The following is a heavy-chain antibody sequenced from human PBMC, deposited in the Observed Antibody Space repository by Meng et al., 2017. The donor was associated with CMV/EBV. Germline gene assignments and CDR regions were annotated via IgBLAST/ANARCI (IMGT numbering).Heavy chain of an antibody. D-gene: IGHD5-18*01. V-gene: IGHV5-51*01. CDR2: IYPGDSDT. CDR1: GYSFTSYW. J-gene: IGHJ6*02. Sequence: GESLKISCKGSGYSFTSYWIGWVRQMPGKGLEWVGIIYPGDSDTRYSPSFQGQVTISADKSISTAYLQWSSLKASDTAMYYCARRGGTAIRSYYYYYGMDVWGQGTTVTVSS. CDR3: ARRGGTAIRSYYYYYGMDV.